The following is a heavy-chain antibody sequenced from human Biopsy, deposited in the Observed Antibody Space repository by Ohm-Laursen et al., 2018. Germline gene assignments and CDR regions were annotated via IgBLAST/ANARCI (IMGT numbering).Heavy chain of an antibody. CDR2: INPNSGNA. Sequence: ASVKVSCKASGYSFTSYYMHWVRQAPGHGLEWMGWINPNSGNANYAQSFQGRLTVTRDTSISTAYMELTSLTFDDTAIYYCARVPAYPSIDGYYGLDLWGQGTLVTVSS. V-gene: IGHV1-2*02. CDR1: GYSFTSYY. J-gene: IGHJ4*02. D-gene: IGHD3-3*01. CDR3: ARVPAYPSIDGYYGLDL.